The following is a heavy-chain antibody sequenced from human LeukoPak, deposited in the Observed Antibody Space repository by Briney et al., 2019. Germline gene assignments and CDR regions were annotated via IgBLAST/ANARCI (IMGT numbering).Heavy chain of an antibody. CDR2: IWYDRGNK. J-gene: IGHJ4*02. CDR3: ARDSYGADY. D-gene: IGHD4/OR15-4a*01. CDR1: GFTFSNYH. Sequence: GGSLRLSCAASGFTFSNYHMHWVRQAPGKGLEWVAVIWYDRGNKYYADSVKGRFTISRDKSKNTLYLQMNSLRAEDTAFYYCARDSYGADYWGQGTLVTVSS. V-gene: IGHV3-33*01.